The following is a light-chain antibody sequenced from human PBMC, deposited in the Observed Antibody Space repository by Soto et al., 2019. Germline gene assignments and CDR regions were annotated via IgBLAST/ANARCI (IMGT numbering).Light chain of an antibody. CDR2: EVS. CDR1: SSDVGGYIY. V-gene: IGLV2-14*01. Sequence: QSALAQPASVSGSPGQSITISCTGTSSDVGGYIYVSWFQHHPGKAPKLMIYEVSNQPSGVSNRFSGSRSDNTASLTISGLQAEDEAIYYCSSYSTTTRGVLFGGGTKLTVL. CDR3: SSYSTTTRGVL. J-gene: IGLJ2*01.